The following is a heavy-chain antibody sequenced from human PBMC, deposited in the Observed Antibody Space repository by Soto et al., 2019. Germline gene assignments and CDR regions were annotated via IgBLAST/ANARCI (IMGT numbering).Heavy chain of an antibody. CDR1: GFTFSSYA. D-gene: IGHD5-18*01. Sequence: XGSLRLSCAASGFTFSSYAMSGVRQAPGRGLEWVSTISVSGANTYYADSVRGRFTISRDTSNNTLYLQMNSLRAEDTALYYCAKDRDSYGPLFYFDYWGQGTLVTVSS. J-gene: IGHJ4*02. CDR2: ISVSGANT. CDR3: AKDRDSYGPLFYFDY. V-gene: IGHV3-23*01.